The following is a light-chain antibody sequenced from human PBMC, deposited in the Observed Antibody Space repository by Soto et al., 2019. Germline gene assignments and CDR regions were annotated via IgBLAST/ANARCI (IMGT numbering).Light chain of an antibody. J-gene: IGKJ5*01. V-gene: IGKV3-15*01. Sequence: IGVTQSPATLSVSQGERATLSCRASQSVSSNLAWYQQKPGQAPRLLIYGASTRATGIPARFSGSGSGTEFTLTISSLQSEDFVVYYCQQYNSWPPITFGQGTRLEIK. CDR2: GAS. CDR1: QSVSSN. CDR3: QQYNSWPPIT.